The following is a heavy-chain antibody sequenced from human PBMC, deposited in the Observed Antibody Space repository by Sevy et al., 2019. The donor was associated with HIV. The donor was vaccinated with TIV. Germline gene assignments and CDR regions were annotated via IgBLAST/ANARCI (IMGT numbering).Heavy chain of an antibody. V-gene: IGHV3-7*01. D-gene: IGHD6-6*01. Sequence: GESLKISCAASGFTFSSYWMSWVRQAPGKGLEWVANIKQDGSEKYYVASVKGRFTISRDNAKNSLYLQMNSLRAEDTAVYYCARGIEYSSSRRSYWYFDLWGRGTLVTVSS. CDR3: ARGIEYSSSRRSYWYFDL. CDR1: GFTFSSYW. J-gene: IGHJ2*01. CDR2: IKQDGSEK.